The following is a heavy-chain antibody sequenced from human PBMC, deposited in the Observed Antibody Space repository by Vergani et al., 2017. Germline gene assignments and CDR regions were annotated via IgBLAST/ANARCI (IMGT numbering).Heavy chain of an antibody. J-gene: IGHJ6*03. Sequence: QVQLQESGPGLVKPSQTLSLTCTVSGGSVSSGAYYWSWIRQHPGKGLEWIGYIFYSGSTYYNPSLKSRVTISVDTSKNHFSLKLSSVTAADTAVYYCARAPMGELPFYDYYCYMDVWGKGTKVTVSS. CDR3: ARAPMGELPFYDYYCYMDV. D-gene: IGHD3-16*01. CDR2: IFYSGST. CDR1: GGSVSSGAYY. V-gene: IGHV4-31*03.